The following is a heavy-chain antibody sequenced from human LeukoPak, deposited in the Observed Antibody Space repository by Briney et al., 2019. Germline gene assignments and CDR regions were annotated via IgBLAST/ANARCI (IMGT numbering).Heavy chain of an antibody. D-gene: IGHD3-10*01. CDR1: GGSISSSSYY. Sequence: PSETLSLTCTVSGGSISSSSYYWGWIRQPPGKGLEWIGSIYYSGSTYYNPSLKSRVTISVDTSKNQFSLKLSSVTAADTAVYYCARVRKGTMVRGVIISRYYYGMDVWGQGTTVTVSS. J-gene: IGHJ6*02. CDR3: ARVRKGTMVRGVIISRYYYGMDV. CDR2: IYYSGST. V-gene: IGHV4-39*01.